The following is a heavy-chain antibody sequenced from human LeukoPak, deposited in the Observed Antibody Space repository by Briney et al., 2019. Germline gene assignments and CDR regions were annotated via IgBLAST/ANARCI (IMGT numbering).Heavy chain of an antibody. Sequence: PGGSLRLSCAASGFTFSNALMSWVRQAPGKGLEWVGRIKSKTDGGTTDYAAPVKGRFTISRDDSKNTLYLQMNSLKTEDTAVYYCTTDLLGVIDYYDSSGYFSGSYWGQGTLVTVSS. CDR1: GFTFSNAL. V-gene: IGHV3-15*01. J-gene: IGHJ4*02. D-gene: IGHD3-22*01. CDR3: TTDLLGVIDYYDSSGYFSGSY. CDR2: IKSKTDGGTT.